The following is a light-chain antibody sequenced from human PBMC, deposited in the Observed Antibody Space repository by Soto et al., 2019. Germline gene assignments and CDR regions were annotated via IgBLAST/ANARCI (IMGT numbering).Light chain of an antibody. V-gene: IGKV1-5*01. Sequence: DIQMTQSPSTLSASVGDRVTITCRASQSISSWLAWYQQKPGKAPKLLIYDASSLESGVPSRFSGSGSGTEFTPPISTLHLNVFATDSSKKNIIYSTPSGKGTRRAIK. J-gene: IGKJ5*01. CDR3: KKNIIYSTP. CDR2: DAS. CDR1: QSISSW.